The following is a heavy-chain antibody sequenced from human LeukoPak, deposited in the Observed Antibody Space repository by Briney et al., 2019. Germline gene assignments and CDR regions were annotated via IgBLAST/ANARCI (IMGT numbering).Heavy chain of an antibody. CDR2: ISGSGGST. V-gene: IGHV3-23*01. CDR3: VRDPRPIGCGGDRCPRYYFDY. D-gene: IGHD2-21*02. CDR1: GFTFSSYA. Sequence: GGSLRLSCAASGFTFSSYAMSWVRQAPGKGLEWVSAISGSGGSTYYADSVKGRFTISRDNAKNSLYLQMNSLRVEDTAVYYCVRDPRPIGCGGDRCPRYYFDYWGQGSLVTVSS. J-gene: IGHJ4*02.